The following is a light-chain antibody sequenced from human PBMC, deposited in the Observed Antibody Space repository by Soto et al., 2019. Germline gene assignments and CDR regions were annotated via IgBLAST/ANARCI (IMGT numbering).Light chain of an antibody. Sequence: QSVLTQPASVSGSPGQSITISCIGTSSDIGGYNYVSWYQQHPGKAPKLIISGVSKRPSGVSDRFSGSKSGNTASLTISGLQAEDEADYYCGSYTSSSTYVFGTGTKLTVL. CDR1: SSDIGGYNY. J-gene: IGLJ1*01. CDR3: GSYTSSSTYV. V-gene: IGLV2-14*01. CDR2: GVS.